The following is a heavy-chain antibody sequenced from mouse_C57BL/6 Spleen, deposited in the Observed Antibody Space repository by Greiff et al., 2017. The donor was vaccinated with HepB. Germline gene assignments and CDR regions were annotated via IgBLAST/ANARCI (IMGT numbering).Heavy chain of an antibody. V-gene: IGHV6-3*01. D-gene: IGHD2-1*01. Sequence: EVKVVESGGGLVQPGGSMKLSCVASGFTFSNYWMNWVRQSPEKGLEWVAQIRLKSDNYATHYAESVKGRFTISRDDSKSSVYLQMNNLRAEDTGIYYCIYGNYEDFDVWGTGTTVTVSS. CDR3: IYGNYEDFDV. J-gene: IGHJ1*03. CDR2: IRLKSDNYAT. CDR1: GFTFSNYW.